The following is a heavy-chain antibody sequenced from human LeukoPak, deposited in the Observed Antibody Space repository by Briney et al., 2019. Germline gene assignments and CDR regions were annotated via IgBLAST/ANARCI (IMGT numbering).Heavy chain of an antibody. D-gene: IGHD3-22*01. Sequence: GGSLRLSCAASGFTFSIYGMHWVRQAPGKGLEWVAVISYDGSNKYYADSVKGRFTISRDNSKNTLYLQMNSLRAEDTAVYYCAKDHDSSEVPHDFDYWGQGTLVTVSS. CDR3: AKDHDSSEVPHDFDY. CDR2: ISYDGSNK. CDR1: GFTFSIYG. V-gene: IGHV3-30*18. J-gene: IGHJ4*02.